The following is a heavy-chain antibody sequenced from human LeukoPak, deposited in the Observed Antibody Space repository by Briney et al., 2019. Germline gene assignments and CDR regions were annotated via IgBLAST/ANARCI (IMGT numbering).Heavy chain of an antibody. CDR1: GFTFSTND. CDR2: ISGSSGRT. D-gene: IGHD2-2*03. CDR3: AKGGYFAFDF. V-gene: IGHV3-23*01. J-gene: IGHJ3*01. Sequence: GGSLRLSCAASGFTFSTNDMSWVRQTPGKGLEWVSLISGSSGRTYYADSAQGRFGISRDNSKNTLYLQMHSLRAEDTATYFCAKGGYFAFDFWGQGTKVTVSS.